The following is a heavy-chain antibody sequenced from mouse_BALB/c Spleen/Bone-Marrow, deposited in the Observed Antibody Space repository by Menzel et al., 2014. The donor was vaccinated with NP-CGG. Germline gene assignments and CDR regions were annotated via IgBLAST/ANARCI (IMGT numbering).Heavy chain of an antibody. J-gene: IGHJ3*01. D-gene: IGHD3-1*01. CDR3: ARRAARATGFAY. Sequence: VQLQQSGAELVKPGASVKLSCTASGFSIKDTYMHWVKQRPEQGLEWIGRIDPANGNTKYDPKFQGKATITADTSSNTAYLQLSSLTSEDTAVYYCARRAARATGFAYRGQGTLVTVSA. V-gene: IGHV14-3*02. CDR1: GFSIKDTY. CDR2: IDPANGNT.